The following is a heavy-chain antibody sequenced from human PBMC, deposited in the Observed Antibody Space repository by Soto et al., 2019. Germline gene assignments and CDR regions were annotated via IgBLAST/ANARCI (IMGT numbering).Heavy chain of an antibody. CDR2: IFSGGTT. D-gene: IGHD2-2*01. Sequence: EVQLVETGGGLIQPGGSLRLSCAASGFTVSSNYMSWVRQAPGRGLEWVSTIFSGGTTHYADSVKGRFTISRDSSKNTLYLQMNRPRAEDTGILYWGRETVPPSYHYYDCWGQGTLVTVSS. CDR3: GRETVPPSYHYYDC. CDR1: GFTVSSNY. V-gene: IGHV3-53*02. J-gene: IGHJ4*02.